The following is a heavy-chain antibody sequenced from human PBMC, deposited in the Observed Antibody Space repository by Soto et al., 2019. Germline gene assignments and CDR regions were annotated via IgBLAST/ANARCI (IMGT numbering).Heavy chain of an antibody. Sequence: GGSLRLSCAASGFTFSSYGMHWVRQAPGKGLEWVAVIWYDGSNKYYADSVKGRFTISRDNSKNTLYLQMNSLRAEDTAVYYCARDLDDSSGLAYWGQGTLVTSPQ. J-gene: IGHJ4*02. CDR1: GFTFSSYG. V-gene: IGHV3-33*01. D-gene: IGHD3-22*01. CDR3: ARDLDDSSGLAY. CDR2: IWYDGSNK.